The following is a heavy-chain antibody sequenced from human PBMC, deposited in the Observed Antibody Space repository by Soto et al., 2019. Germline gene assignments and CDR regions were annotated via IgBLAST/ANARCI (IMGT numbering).Heavy chain of an antibody. CDR2: INAGYGNT. V-gene: IGHV1-3*01. CDR1: GYTFSSCA. Sequence: QVHLVQSGAEVRKPGASVKVSCKASGYTFSSCAMHWVRQAPGQRLEWMGWINAGYGNTKSSQKFQDRVTIARDTSASTAYMALTSLRSEDTAVYYCARDTGDGTFDFWGQGTLVTVSS. D-gene: IGHD7-27*01. J-gene: IGHJ4*02. CDR3: ARDTGDGTFDF.